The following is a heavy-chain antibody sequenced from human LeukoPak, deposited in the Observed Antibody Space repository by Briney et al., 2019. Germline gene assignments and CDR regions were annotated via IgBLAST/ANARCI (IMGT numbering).Heavy chain of an antibody. CDR2: MKPSNGDT. D-gene: IGHD2-15*01. J-gene: IGHJ4*02. Sequence: VASVKVSCKAPGFTFGDDYVHWVRQAPGQGLEWMGWMKPSNGDTKCAQKFQGRVTLTRDTSINTVYMELSRLTSDDTAVYFCIREDCSGGGCKQVFDYWGQGTLVTVSS. V-gene: IGHV1-2*02. CDR1: GFTFGDDY. CDR3: IREDCSGGGCKQVFDY.